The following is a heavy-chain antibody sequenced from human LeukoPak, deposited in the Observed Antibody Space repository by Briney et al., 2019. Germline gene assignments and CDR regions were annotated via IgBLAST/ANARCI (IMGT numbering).Heavy chain of an antibody. CDR1: GFIFSSYA. V-gene: IGHV3-23*01. D-gene: IGHD3-10*01. CDR2: ISGSGGST. Sequence: GGSLRLSCAASGFIFSSYAMSWVRQAPGKGLEWVSAISGSGGSTYYADSVKGRFTISRDNSKNTLYLQMNSPRAEDTAVYYCARDLLVRGPPDYWGQGTLVTVSS. CDR3: ARDLLVRGPPDY. J-gene: IGHJ4*02.